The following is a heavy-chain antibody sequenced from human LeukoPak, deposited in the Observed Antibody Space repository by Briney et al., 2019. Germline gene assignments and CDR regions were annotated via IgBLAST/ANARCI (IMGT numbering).Heavy chain of an antibody. J-gene: IGHJ1*01. Sequence: GGSLRLSCAASGFTFSSYWMSWVRQAPGKGLEWVANIKHDGSEKYYADSVKGRFTISRNNAKNSLYLQMNSLRAEDTAVYYSSLEGSSWYRYFQHWGQGTLVTVSS. CDR3: SLEGSSWYRYFQH. CDR1: GFTFSSYW. D-gene: IGHD6-13*01. V-gene: IGHV3-7*05. CDR2: IKHDGSEK.